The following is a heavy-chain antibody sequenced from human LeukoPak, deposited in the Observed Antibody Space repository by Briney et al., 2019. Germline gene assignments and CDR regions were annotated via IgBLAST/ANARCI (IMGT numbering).Heavy chain of an antibody. J-gene: IGHJ5*02. V-gene: IGHV3-7*05. Sequence: PGGSLRLSCAASGFTFSNYWMIWVRHAPGKGLEWVGNIKQDGSEKRYADSVRGRFSISRDNAQTSLYLQMNSLRGEDTAVYYCARASDPWLQLTWGQGTLVTVSS. CDR3: ARASDPWLQLT. D-gene: IGHD5-24*01. CDR2: IKQDGSEK. CDR1: GFTFSNYW.